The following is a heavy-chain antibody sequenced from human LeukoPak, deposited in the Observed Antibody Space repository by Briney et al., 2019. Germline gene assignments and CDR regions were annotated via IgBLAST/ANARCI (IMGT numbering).Heavy chain of an antibody. J-gene: IGHJ1*01. V-gene: IGHV4-61*01. CDR3: TRTKDGYFQN. CDR2: IYYSGST. CDR1: GGSVSSGSYY. Sequence: SGTLSLTCAVSGGSVSSGSYYWSWIRQPPGKGLEWIGYIYYSGSTNYNPSLKSRVTISVDTSKNQFSLKLSSVTAADTAVYYCTRTKDGYFQNWGQGTLVSASS.